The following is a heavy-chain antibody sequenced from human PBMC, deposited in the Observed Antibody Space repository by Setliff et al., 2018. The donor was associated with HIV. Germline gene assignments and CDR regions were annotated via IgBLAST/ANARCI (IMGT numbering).Heavy chain of an antibody. CDR2: IYYSGST. J-gene: IGHJ4*02. CDR3: ASSTTGVTPFFGY. D-gene: IGHD4-17*01. V-gene: IGHV4-39*07. CDR1: GASISSSSYY. Sequence: SETLSLTCTVSGASISSSSYYWGWIRQPPGKGLEWIGSIYYSGSTYYNPSLKSRVTISVDTSKNQFSLKLSSVTAADTAVYYCASSTTGVTPFFGYWGQGTLVTVSS.